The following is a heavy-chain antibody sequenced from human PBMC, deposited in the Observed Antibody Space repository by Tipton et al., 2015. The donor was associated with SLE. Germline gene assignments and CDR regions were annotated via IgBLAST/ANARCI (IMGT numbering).Heavy chain of an antibody. J-gene: IGHJ4*02. CDR1: RFTFSDYY. Sequence: SLRLSCAASRFTFSDYYMNWIRQAPGKGLEWVSDISSSSSTIYYADSVKGRFTTSRDNAKNSLYLQMNSLRAEDTAVYYCARDLRTGTPDYWGQGTLVTVSS. CDR3: ARDLRTGTPDY. CDR2: ISSSSSTI. V-gene: IGHV3-11*04. D-gene: IGHD1-7*01.